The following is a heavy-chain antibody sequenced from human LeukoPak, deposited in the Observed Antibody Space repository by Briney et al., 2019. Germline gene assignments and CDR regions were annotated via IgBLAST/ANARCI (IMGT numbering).Heavy chain of an antibody. J-gene: IGHJ4*02. Sequence: ASVKVSCKTFGYTFTYYYLHWVRQAPGQGLEWMGWFNPNSVGTNSAQKFQGRVTMTSDTSITTACMELTSLRSDDTAVYYCAREAPGSGNFDFWGQGTLVTVSS. D-gene: IGHD3-10*01. V-gene: IGHV1-2*02. CDR2: FNPNSVGT. CDR1: GYTFTYYY. CDR3: AREAPGSGNFDF.